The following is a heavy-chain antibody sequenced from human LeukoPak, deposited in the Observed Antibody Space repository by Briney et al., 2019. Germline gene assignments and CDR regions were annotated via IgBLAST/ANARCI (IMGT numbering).Heavy chain of an antibody. D-gene: IGHD3-10*01. CDR1: GYTFTSYA. V-gene: IGHV1-3*01. Sequence: GASVKVSCKASGYTFTSYAMHWVRQAPGQRLEWMGWINAGNGNTKYSQKFQGRVTITRDTSASTAYMELSSLRSEDTAVYYCARERGGPSSGSRGHFDLWGRGTLVTVSS. CDR3: ARERGGPSSGSRGHFDL. J-gene: IGHJ2*01. CDR2: INAGNGNT.